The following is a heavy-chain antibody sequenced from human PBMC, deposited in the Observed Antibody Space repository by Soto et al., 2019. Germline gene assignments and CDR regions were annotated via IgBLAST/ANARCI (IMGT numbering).Heavy chain of an antibody. CDR1: GDTFSRST. Sequence: QVQLVQSGAEVTKPGSSVTVSCTASGDTFSRSTLSWVRQAPGQRLEWMGRIIPMLGMSNSALKFQGRLTISADKSTKKLYMLLNSLRSDDTAVYYCATSYGSGSAHFDSWGQGTLVTVSS. J-gene: IGHJ4*02. D-gene: IGHD3-10*01. CDR2: IIPMLGMS. CDR3: ATSYGSGSAHFDS. V-gene: IGHV1-69*02.